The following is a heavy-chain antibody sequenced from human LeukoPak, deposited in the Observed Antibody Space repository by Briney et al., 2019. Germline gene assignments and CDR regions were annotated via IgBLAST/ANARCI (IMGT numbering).Heavy chain of an antibody. D-gene: IGHD3-22*01. CDR2: ISSSGSTE. Sequence: GGSLRLSCAVSGFTISSYEMNWVRQAPGKGLEWVSYISSSGSTEYYADSVKGRFTISRDNAKNSLYLQMNSLRAEDTAVYYCARLTYYYDSSGYWVFDYWGQGTLVTVSS. CDR1: GFTISSYE. CDR3: ARLTYYYDSSGYWVFDY. V-gene: IGHV3-48*03. J-gene: IGHJ4*02.